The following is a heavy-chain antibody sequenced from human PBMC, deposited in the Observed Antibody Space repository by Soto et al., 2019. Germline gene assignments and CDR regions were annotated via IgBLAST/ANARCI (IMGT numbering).Heavy chain of an antibody. D-gene: IGHD3-3*01. V-gene: IGHV1-69*13. J-gene: IGHJ4*02. CDR2: FIPVYRTL. CDR1: GVSFGNSP. Sequence: SVNVSCKASGVSFGNSPINWVRHTPGQGLEWLGGFIPVYRTLNYAQKFQGRVTITADESTGTAYMTLSSLASDDTAVYYCATGVIWIGYFTVDSWGQGTRVTVSS. CDR3: ATGVIWIGYFTVDS.